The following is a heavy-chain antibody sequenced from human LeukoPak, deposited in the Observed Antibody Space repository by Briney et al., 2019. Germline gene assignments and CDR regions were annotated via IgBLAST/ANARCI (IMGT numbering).Heavy chain of an antibody. Sequence: GGSLRLSCTASRFYFSTYDMNWVRQVPGKGLEWVSYISSSSSTIYYADSVKGRFTISRDNAKNSLYLQMNNLRAEDTAVYYCASPEWLPDSIDIWGQGTMVTVSS. D-gene: IGHD3-3*01. CDR3: ASPEWLPDSIDI. V-gene: IGHV3-48*04. J-gene: IGHJ3*02. CDR1: RFYFSTYD. CDR2: ISSSSSTI.